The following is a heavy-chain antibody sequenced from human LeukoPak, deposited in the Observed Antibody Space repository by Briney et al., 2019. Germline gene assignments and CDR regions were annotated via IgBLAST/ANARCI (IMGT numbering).Heavy chain of an antibody. CDR1: GYTFTGYY. V-gene: IGHV1-2*02. CDR2: INPNSGGT. CDR3: ARIAAALNWFDP. Sequence: ASVKVSCKASGYTFTGYYMHWVRQAPGQGLEWMGWINPNSGGTNCRVTMTRDTSISTAYMELSRLRFDDTAVYYCARIAAALNWFDPWGQGTLVTVSS. J-gene: IGHJ5*02. D-gene: IGHD6-13*01.